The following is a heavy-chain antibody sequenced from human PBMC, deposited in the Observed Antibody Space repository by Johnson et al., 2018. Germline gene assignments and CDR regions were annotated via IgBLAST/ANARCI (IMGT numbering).Heavy chain of an antibody. CDR3: AGGGYDSSGYQGASRDYFYMDV. D-gene: IGHD3-22*01. CDR2: LYYTGST. CDR1: GGSMSSYY. J-gene: IGHJ6*03. V-gene: IGHV4-59*01. Sequence: QVQLQESGPGLVKPSETLSLTCTVSGGSMSSYYWNWIRQPPGKGLEWIGYLYYTGSTNYNPSLKSRVTITVDKSKNQFSLKLSSVTAADTAGYYCAGGGYDSSGYQGASRDYFYMDVWGKGTTVTVSS.